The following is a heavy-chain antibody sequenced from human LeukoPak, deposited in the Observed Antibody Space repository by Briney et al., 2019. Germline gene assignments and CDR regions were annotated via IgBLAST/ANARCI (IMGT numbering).Heavy chain of an antibody. Sequence: ASVKVSCKASGYTFTNHYIHWVRRAPGQGLEWVGIINPSGGIPTYAQKFQGRVTMTTDMSTSTVYVELSSLRSDDTAIFYCAREGGASSHYDYWGQGTLVTVSS. D-gene: IGHD6-13*01. CDR2: INPSGGIP. CDR3: AREGGASSHYDY. J-gene: IGHJ4*02. CDR1: GYTFTNHY. V-gene: IGHV1-46*01.